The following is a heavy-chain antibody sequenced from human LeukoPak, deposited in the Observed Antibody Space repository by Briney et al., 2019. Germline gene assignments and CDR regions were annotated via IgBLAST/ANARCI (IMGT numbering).Heavy chain of an antibody. Sequence: GGSLRLSCAASGFTFSNAWMSWVRQAPGKGLEWVGRIKSKTDGGTTDYAAPGKGRFTISRDDSKNTLYLQMNSLKTEDTAVYYCTTERLLWFGELVYWGQGTLVTVSS. V-gene: IGHV3-15*01. CDR3: TTERLLWFGELVY. J-gene: IGHJ4*02. CDR2: IKSKTDGGTT. CDR1: GFTFSNAW. D-gene: IGHD3-10*01.